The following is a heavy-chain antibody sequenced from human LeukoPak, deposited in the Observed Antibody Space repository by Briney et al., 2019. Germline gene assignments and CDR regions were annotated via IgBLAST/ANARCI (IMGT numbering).Heavy chain of an antibody. CDR3: ARGTVAVTTGIDY. Sequence: SQTLSHTCTVSGGSISSGGYYWSWIRQHPGKGLEWIGYIYYSGSTYYNPSLKSRVTISVDTSKNQFSLKLSSVTAADTAVYYCARGTVAVTTGIDYWGQGTLVTVSS. V-gene: IGHV4-31*03. CDR2: IYYSGST. D-gene: IGHD4-17*01. CDR1: GGSISSGGYY. J-gene: IGHJ4*02.